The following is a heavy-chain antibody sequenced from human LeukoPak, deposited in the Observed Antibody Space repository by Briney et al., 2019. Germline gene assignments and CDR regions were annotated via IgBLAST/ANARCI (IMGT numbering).Heavy chain of an antibody. V-gene: IGHV3-53*01. CDR1: GFTVSSNY. Sequence: GGSLRLSCAASGFTVSSNYMSWVRQAPGKGREWVSVIYSGGSTYYADSVKGRFTISRDNSKNTLYPQMNSLRAEDTAVYYCARTPPMIVAYMDVWGKGTTVTVSS. D-gene: IGHD3-22*01. CDR3: ARTPPMIVAYMDV. J-gene: IGHJ6*03. CDR2: IYSGGST.